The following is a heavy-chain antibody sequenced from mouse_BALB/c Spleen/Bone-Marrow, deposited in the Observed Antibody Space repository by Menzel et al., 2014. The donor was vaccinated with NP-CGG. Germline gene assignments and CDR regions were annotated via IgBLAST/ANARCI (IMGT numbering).Heavy chain of an antibody. CDR3: TRGITTVVATRAMDY. CDR1: GYTFTSYW. D-gene: IGHD1-1*01. CDR2: IYPGNSDT. J-gene: IGHJ4*01. V-gene: IGHV1-5*01. Sequence: EVQLQQSGTVLARPGASVKMSCKASGYTFTSYWMHWAKQRPGQGLEWIGAIYPGNSDTSYNQKFKGKAKLTAVTSTSTAYMDLSSLTNEDSAVYYCTRGITTVVATRAMDYWGQGTSVTVSS.